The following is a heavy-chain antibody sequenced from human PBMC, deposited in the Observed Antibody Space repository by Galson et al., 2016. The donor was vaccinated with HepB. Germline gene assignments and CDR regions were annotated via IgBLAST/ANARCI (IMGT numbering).Heavy chain of an antibody. CDR2: MSPNSGNT. CDR3: ARAIRYQLLTEF. J-gene: IGHJ4*02. Sequence: SVKVSCKASGYTFSDYDFAWVRQAPGQGLEWMGWMSPNSGNTGYAQRLRGRIAVTSDASINTAHMELSSLRSEDTAVYYCARAIRYQLLTEFWGRGTLVTVSS. CDR1: GYTFSDYD. D-gene: IGHD2-2*01. V-gene: IGHV1-8*01.